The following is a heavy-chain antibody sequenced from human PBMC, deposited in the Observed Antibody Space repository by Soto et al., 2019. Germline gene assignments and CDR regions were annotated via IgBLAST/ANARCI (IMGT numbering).Heavy chain of an antibody. J-gene: IGHJ6*02. V-gene: IGHV3-30-3*01. CDR1: GFTFSSYA. CDR2: ISYDGSNK. Sequence: QVQLVESGGGVVQPGRSLRLSCAASGFTFSSYAMHWVRQAPGKGLEWVAVISYDGSNKYYADSVKGRFPISRDNSKNTLYLQMNSLRAEDTAVYYCARDDYDSDYYSYGMDVWGQGTTVTVSS. CDR3: ARDDYDSDYYSYGMDV. D-gene: IGHD4-17*01.